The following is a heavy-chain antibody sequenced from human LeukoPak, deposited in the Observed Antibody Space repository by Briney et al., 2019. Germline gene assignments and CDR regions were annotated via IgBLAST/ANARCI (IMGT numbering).Heavy chain of an antibody. V-gene: IGHV3-23*01. D-gene: IGHD3-16*01. J-gene: IGHJ1*01. CDR3: AKDDAWGRYKD. CDR2: ISSNGGST. CDR1: GFTFKNYA. Sequence: GGSLRLSCAASGFTFKNYAMSWVRQAPGRGLEWVSGISSNGGSTYYTDSVKGRFSISRDNSKNTVSLQMNSLRGDDTAVYYCAKDDAWGRYKDWGQGTLVTVSS.